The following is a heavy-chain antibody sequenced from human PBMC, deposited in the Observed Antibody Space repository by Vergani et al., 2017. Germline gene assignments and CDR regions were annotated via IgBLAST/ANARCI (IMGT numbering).Heavy chain of an antibody. CDR3: ARLSLGSTSDY. CDR1: GESFSGYY. D-gene: IGHD6-13*01. Sequence: QVQLQQWGAGLLKPSETLSLTCAVYGESFSGYYWSWIRQPPGKGLEWIGEVNHGGSTNYSPYLKSRVTISVDTSKSQFSLKLNSVTAADTAVYYCARLSLGSTSDYWGQGTLVTVSS. J-gene: IGHJ4*02. V-gene: IGHV4-34*01. CDR2: VNHGGST.